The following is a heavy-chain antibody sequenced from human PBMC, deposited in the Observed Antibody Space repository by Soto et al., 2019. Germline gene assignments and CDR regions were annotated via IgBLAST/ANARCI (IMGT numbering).Heavy chain of an antibody. CDR1: GGSISSGGYS. CDR2: IYHSGST. CDR3: ARGTAGKRRIWFDT. V-gene: IGHV4-30-2*01. Sequence: PSETLSLTCAVSGGSISSGGYSWSWIRQPPGKGLEWIGYIYHSGSTYYNPSLKSRVTISVDRSKNQFSLKLSSVTAADTAVYYCARGTAGKRRIWFDTWGQGTLVTVS. J-gene: IGHJ5*02. D-gene: IGHD2-21*02.